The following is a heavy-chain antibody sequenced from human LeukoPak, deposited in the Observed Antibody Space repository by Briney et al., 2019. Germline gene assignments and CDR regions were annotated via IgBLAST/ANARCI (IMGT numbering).Heavy chain of an antibody. J-gene: IGHJ3*02. CDR2: MNPNSGNT. V-gene: IGHV1-8*03. CDR1: GYTFTSYD. Sequence: SVKVSCKASGYTFTSYDINWVRQATGQGLEWMGWMNPNSGNTGYAQKFQGRVTITRNTSISTAYMELSSLRSEDTAVYYCARVVMGAKDALDIWGQGTMVTVSS. CDR3: ARVVMGAKDALDI. D-gene: IGHD1-26*01.